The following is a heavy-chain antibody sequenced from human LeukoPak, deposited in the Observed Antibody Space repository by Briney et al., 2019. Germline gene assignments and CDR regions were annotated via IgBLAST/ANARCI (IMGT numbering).Heavy chain of an antibody. CDR2: IYYSGNT. CDR3: ARDVKAGSGIDY. J-gene: IGHJ4*02. D-gene: IGHD3-10*01. CDR1: GGSISNYH. Sequence: SETLSLTCTVSGGSISNYHWSWIRQPPGKGLEWIGYIYYSGNTNYNPSLKSRLTISLDTSKNQVSLRLSSVTAADTAVYYCARDVKAGSGIDYWGQGTLVTVSS. V-gene: IGHV4-59*12.